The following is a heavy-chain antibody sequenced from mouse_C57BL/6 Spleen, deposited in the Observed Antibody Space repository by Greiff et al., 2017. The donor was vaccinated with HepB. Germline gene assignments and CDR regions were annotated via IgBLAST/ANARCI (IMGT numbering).Heavy chain of an antibody. D-gene: IGHD2-1*01. CDR1: GYAFSSYW. CDR3: ARSIYYGNYEFDY. Sequence: QVQLKQSGAELVKTGASVKISCKASGYAFSSYWMNWVKQRPGKGLEWIGQIYPGDGDTNYNGKFKGKATLTADKSSSTAYMQLSSLTSEDSAVYFCARSIYYGNYEFDYWGQGTTLTVSS. J-gene: IGHJ2*01. V-gene: IGHV1-80*01. CDR2: IYPGDGDT.